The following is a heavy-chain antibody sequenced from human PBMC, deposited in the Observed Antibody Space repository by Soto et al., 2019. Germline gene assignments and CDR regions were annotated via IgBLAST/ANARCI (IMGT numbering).Heavy chain of an antibody. D-gene: IGHD6-13*01. CDR2: ISYDGSNK. Sequence: GGSLRLSCAASGFTFSSYAMHWVRQAPGKGLEWVAVISYDGSNKYYADSVKGRFTISRDNSKNTLYLQMNSLRAEDTAVYYCAIPYSSSWYGPTYFDYWGQGTRVTVSS. V-gene: IGHV3-30-3*01. J-gene: IGHJ4*02. CDR3: AIPYSSSWYGPTYFDY. CDR1: GFTFSSYA.